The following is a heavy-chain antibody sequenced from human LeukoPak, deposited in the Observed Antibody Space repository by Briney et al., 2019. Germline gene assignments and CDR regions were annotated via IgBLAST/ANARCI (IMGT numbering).Heavy chain of an antibody. CDR1: GYTFTGYS. D-gene: IGHD6-13*01. Sequence: GASVKVSCKASGYTFTGYSMHWVRQAPGQGLEWMGWINPNSGGTNYAQKVQGRVTMTRDTSISTAYMELSRLRSDDTAVYYCARAPGITASVTLFDIWGQGTMVTVSS. V-gene: IGHV1-2*02. CDR2: INPNSGGT. J-gene: IGHJ3*02. CDR3: ARAPGITASVTLFDI.